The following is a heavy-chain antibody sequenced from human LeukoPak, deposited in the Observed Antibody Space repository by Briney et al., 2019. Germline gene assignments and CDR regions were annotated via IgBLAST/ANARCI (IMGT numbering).Heavy chain of an antibody. V-gene: IGHV4-59*01. CDR2: IYYSGST. CDR3: ARAPRGAFDI. CDR1: GASISSYY. J-gene: IGHJ3*02. Sequence: SETLSLTCNVTGASISSYYWSLIRQPPGKGLEWIGYIYYSGSTNYSPSLKSRVTISVDTSKNQFSLKLSSVTAADTAVYYCARAPRGAFDIWGQGTMVTVSS.